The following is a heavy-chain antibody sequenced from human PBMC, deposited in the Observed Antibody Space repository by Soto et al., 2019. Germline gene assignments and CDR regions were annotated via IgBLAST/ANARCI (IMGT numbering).Heavy chain of an antibody. CDR1: GGPFSSYA. CDR3: ASSMIVVVISAFDI. D-gene: IGHD3-22*01. CDR2: IIPIFGTA. V-gene: IGHV1-69*13. Sequence: SVKVSFKASGGPFSSYAISLVRQAPGQGLEWMGGIIPIFGTANYAQKFQGRVTITADESTSTAYMELSSLRSEDTAVYYCASSMIVVVISAFDIWGQGTMVTVSS. J-gene: IGHJ3*02.